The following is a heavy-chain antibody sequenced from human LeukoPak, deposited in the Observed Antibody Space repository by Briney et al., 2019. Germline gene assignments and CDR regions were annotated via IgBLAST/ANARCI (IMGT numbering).Heavy chain of an antibody. V-gene: IGHV5-51*01. CDR3: ARRGYCSSGSCEYFHF. D-gene: IGHD2-2*01. J-gene: IGHJ1*01. CDR2: IYPGDSDT. Sequence: GESLKISCKGSGYSFTSYWIGRVRQMPGKGLEWMGFIYPGDSDTRYSPSFQGQVTISADKSTNTAYLQWSSLKASDTAMYYCARRGYCSSGSCEYFHFWGQGTLVTVSS. CDR1: GYSFTSYW.